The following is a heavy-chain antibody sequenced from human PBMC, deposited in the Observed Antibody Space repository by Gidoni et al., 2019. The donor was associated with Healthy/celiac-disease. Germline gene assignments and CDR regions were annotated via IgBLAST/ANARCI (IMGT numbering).Heavy chain of an antibody. D-gene: IGHD1-26*01. CDR1: GFTVSSNY. Sequence: EVQLVESGGGLIQPGGSLRLSCAASGFTVSSNYMSWVRQAPGKGLEWVSVIYSGGSTYYADSVKGRFTISRDNSKNTLYLQMNSLRAEDTAVYYCARDGKWELSGAFDYWGQGTLVTVSS. CDR2: IYSGGST. V-gene: IGHV3-53*01. CDR3: ARDGKWELSGAFDY. J-gene: IGHJ4*02.